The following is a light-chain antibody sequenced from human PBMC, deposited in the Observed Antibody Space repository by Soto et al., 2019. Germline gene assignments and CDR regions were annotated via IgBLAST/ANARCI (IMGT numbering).Light chain of an antibody. CDR2: AAS. Sequence: EIVMTQSPGTLSLSPGERATLSCRASQTINNNFLGWYQQKPGQPPRLLIFAASRRATGIPDRFSGSGSGTDFTLTISRLEPGDFVVYYCQQYGSSPPYTFGQGTKLDIK. J-gene: IGKJ2*01. V-gene: IGKV3-20*01. CDR3: QQYGSSPPYT. CDR1: QTINNNF.